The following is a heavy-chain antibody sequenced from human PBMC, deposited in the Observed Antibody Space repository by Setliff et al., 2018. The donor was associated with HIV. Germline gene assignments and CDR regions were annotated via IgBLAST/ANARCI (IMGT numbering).Heavy chain of an antibody. CDR1: GGTFSSYA. J-gene: IGHJ4*02. CDR2: IIPIFGTA. V-gene: IGHV1-69*05. CDR3: ARGKTWLRFLDY. D-gene: IGHD5-12*01. Sequence: GASVKVSCKASGGTFSSYAISWVRQAPGQGLEWMGGIIPIFGTANYAQKFQGRVTVTMDTSTSTAYMELRSLKSDDTAVYYCARGKTWLRFLDYWGQGTLVTVS.